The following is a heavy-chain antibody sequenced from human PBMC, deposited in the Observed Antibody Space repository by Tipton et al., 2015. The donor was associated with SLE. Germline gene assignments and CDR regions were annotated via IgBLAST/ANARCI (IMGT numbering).Heavy chain of an antibody. CDR3: GRDLSGQKDV. Sequence: SGFTFSSYSMNWVRQAPGKGLEWVSYISGSSSTIYYADSVKGRFTISRDTAKNSLYLQMNSLRDEDTAVYYCGRDLSGQKDVWGQGTMVTVSS. CDR1: GFTFSSYS. CDR2: ISGSSSTI. J-gene: IGHJ3*01. D-gene: IGHD2-15*01. V-gene: IGHV3-48*02.